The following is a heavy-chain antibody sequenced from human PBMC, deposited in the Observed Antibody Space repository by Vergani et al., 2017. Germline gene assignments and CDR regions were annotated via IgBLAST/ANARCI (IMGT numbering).Heavy chain of an antibody. D-gene: IGHD3-10*01. Sequence: QVQLVQSGAEVKKPGSSVKVSCKASGGIFSSYAISWVRQAPGQGLEWMGRIIPIFGTANYAQKFQGRVTITGDESTSTAYMELSSLRSEDTAVYYCARGWADYGSGSYALDYWGQGTLVTVSS. CDR3: ARGWADYGSGSYALDY. CDR1: GGIFSSYA. J-gene: IGHJ4*02. CDR2: IIPIFGTA. V-gene: IGHV1-69*13.